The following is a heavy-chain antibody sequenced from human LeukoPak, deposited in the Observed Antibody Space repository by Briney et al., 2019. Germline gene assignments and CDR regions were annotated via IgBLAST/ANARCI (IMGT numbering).Heavy chain of an antibody. V-gene: IGHV3-23*01. Sequence: GGSPRLSCAASGFTFSSYEMNWVRQAPGKGLEWVSAISGSGGSTYYADSVKGRFTISRDNSKNTLYLQMNSLRAEDTAVYYCAKSIVGRVGATDGYWGQGTLVTVSS. CDR2: ISGSGGST. CDR3: AKSIVGRVGATDGY. CDR1: GFTFSSYE. J-gene: IGHJ4*02. D-gene: IGHD1-26*01.